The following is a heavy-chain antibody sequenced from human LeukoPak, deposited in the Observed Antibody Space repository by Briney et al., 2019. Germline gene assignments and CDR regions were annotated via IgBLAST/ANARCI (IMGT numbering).Heavy chain of an antibody. V-gene: IGHV1-69*13. CDR2: IIPIFGTA. CDR3: ARMVRGIGESITIFGVVTPYYYYYMDV. D-gene: IGHD3-3*01. J-gene: IGHJ6*03. CDR1: GGAFSSYA. Sequence: SVKVSCKASGGAFSSYAISWVRQAPGQGLEWMGGIIPIFGTANYAQKFQGRVTITADESTSTAYMELSSLRSEDTAVYYCARMVRGIGESITIFGVVTPYYYYYMDVWGKGTTVTVSS.